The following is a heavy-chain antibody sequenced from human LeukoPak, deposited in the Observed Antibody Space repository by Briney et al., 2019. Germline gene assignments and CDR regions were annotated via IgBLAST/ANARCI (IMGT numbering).Heavy chain of an antibody. J-gene: IGHJ6*02. CDR2: INHSGST. V-gene: IGHV4-34*01. CDR1: GGSFSGYY. D-gene: IGHD2-21*02. Sequence: SETLSLTCAVYGGSFSGYYWSWIRQPPGKGLEWIGEINHSGSTNYNPSLKSRVTISVDTSKNQFSLKLSSVTAADTAVYYCATWVTSGYYALDVWGQGTTVIVSS. CDR3: ATWVTSGYYALDV.